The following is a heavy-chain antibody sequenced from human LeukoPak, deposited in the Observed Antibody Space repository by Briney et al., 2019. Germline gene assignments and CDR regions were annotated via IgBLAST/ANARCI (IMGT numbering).Heavy chain of an antibody. CDR2: INPSGGST. CDR3: ARANFGVVIRDYYYGMDV. V-gene: IGHV1-46*01. D-gene: IGHD3-3*01. CDR1: GYTFTSYY. Sequence: ASVKVSCKASGYTFTSYYMHWVRQAPGQGLEWMGIINPSGGSTSYAQKFQGRVTMTRDTSTSTVYMELSSLRSEDTAVYYCARANFGVVIRDYYYGMDVWGQGTTVTVSS. J-gene: IGHJ6*02.